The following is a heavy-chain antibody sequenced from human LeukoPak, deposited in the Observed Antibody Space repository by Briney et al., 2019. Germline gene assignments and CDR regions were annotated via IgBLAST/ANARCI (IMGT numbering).Heavy chain of an antibody. V-gene: IGHV3-7*01. D-gene: IGHD6-13*01. Sequence: GGSLRLSCAASGFTFSSYWMSWVRQAPGKGLEWVAHIKQDGSEKYYVDSVKGRFTISRDNAKNSLYLQMNSLRAEDTAVYYCAKARIAAAARGSFDYWGQGTLVTVSS. CDR2: IKQDGSEK. J-gene: IGHJ4*02. CDR1: GFTFSSYW. CDR3: AKARIAAAARGSFDY.